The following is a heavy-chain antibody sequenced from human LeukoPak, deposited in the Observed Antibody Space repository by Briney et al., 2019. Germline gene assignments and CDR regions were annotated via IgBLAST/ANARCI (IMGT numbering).Heavy chain of an antibody. CDR3: ARVLRYCSGGSCLSVDYFDY. J-gene: IGHJ4*02. CDR1: GYTFTSYD. D-gene: IGHD2-15*01. V-gene: IGHV1-8*01. Sequence: ASVKVSCKASGYTFTSYDINWVRQATGQGLEWMGWMNPHSGNTGYAQKFQGRVTMTRNTSISTAYMELSSLRSEDTAVYYCARVLRYCSGGSCLSVDYFDYWGQGTLVTVSS. CDR2: MNPHSGNT.